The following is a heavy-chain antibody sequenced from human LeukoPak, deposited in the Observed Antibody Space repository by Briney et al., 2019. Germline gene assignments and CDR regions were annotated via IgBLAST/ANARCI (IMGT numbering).Heavy chain of an antibody. Sequence: PGGSLRLSCAASGFTFSSYAMNWVRQAPGKGLEWVSYISSSSSTIYYADSVKGRFTISRDNAKNSLYLQMNSLRAEDTAVYYCARDRDYGDYGSAFDIWGQGTMVTVSS. J-gene: IGHJ3*02. V-gene: IGHV3-48*04. CDR1: GFTFSSYA. CDR3: ARDRDYGDYGSAFDI. CDR2: ISSSSSTI. D-gene: IGHD4-17*01.